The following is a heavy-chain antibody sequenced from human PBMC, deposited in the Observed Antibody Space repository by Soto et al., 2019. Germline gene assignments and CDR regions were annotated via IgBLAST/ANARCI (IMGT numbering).Heavy chain of an antibody. CDR1: GFTFSSYT. Sequence: EVQLVESGGGMVKPWVSLRLSCAASGFTFSSYTMNWVRQAPGKGLEWVSSSSSSSINTYYAVSRKGRFTISRDNSRHSLFLQMNSLRPEDTAVYFCARDTAGPLDYWGHGTQVTVSS. J-gene: IGHJ4*01. CDR3: ARDTAGPLDY. V-gene: IGHV3-21*02. CDR2: SSSSSINT.